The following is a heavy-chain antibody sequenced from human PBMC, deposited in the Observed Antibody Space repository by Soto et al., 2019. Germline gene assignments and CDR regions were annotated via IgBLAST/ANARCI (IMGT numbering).Heavy chain of an antibody. Sequence: GGSLRLSCAASGFTVSRNYMSWVRQAPGKGLEWVSVIYSGGGTYYADSVKGRFTISRDYSKNTLYLQMNSLRAEDTAVYYCARGTDSGYDFPHFDYWGQGTLVTVSS. CDR2: IYSGGGT. V-gene: IGHV3-53*01. CDR3: ARGTDSGYDFPHFDY. CDR1: GFTVSRNY. J-gene: IGHJ4*02. D-gene: IGHD5-12*01.